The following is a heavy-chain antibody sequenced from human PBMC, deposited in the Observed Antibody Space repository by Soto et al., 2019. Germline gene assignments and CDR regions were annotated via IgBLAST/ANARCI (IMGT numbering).Heavy chain of an antibody. Sequence: QGQLQESGPGLVRPSETLSLTCTVSGASITSYYWSWIRQPSGKGLEWIGCIHYSGSTDYNPSLESRVTMSIDTPESQFSLRLRSVTAADTAVYYWARLDYCYYLDVWGKGTAVTVSS. CDR1: GASITSYY. V-gene: IGHV4-59*12. CDR2: IHYSGST. CDR3: ARLDYCYYLDV. J-gene: IGHJ6*03.